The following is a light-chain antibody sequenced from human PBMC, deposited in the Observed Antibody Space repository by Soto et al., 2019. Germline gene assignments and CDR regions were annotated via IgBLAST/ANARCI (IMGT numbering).Light chain of an antibody. J-gene: IGLJ1*01. CDR2: EVT. Sequence: QSALTQPASVSGSPGQSITISCTGTSGDIGSYNRVSWYQQHPGKAPKLIIYEVTDRPSGVSNRFSGSKSGNTASLTISGLQAEDEAEYYCSSYTNINTRACVFXTGTKV. CDR1: SGDIGSYNR. CDR3: SSYTNINTRACV. V-gene: IGLV2-14*01.